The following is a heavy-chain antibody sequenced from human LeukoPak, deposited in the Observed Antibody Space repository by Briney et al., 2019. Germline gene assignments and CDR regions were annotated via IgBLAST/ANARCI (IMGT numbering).Heavy chain of an antibody. CDR2: ISSSSSTI. D-gene: IGHD3-16*01. Sequence: GGSLRLSCAASGFTFSSYSMNWVRQAPGKGLEWVSYISSSSSTIYYADSVKGRFTISRDNAKNSLYLQMNSLRAEDTAVYYCARGGPGDLFDYWGRGTLVTVSS. J-gene: IGHJ4*02. CDR1: GFTFSSYS. CDR3: ARGGPGDLFDY. V-gene: IGHV3-48*01.